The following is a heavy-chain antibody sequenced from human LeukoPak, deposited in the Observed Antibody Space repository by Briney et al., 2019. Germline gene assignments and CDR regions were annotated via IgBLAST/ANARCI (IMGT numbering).Heavy chain of an antibody. V-gene: IGHV3-30*03. J-gene: IGHJ3*02. D-gene: IGHD1-26*01. Sequence: GGSLRLSCAASGFTLSSYGMHWVRQAPGKGLEWVAVISYDGSNKYYADSVKGRFTISRDNSKNTLYLQMNSLRAEDTAVYYCARSYSDAFDIWGQGTMVTVSS. CDR2: ISYDGSNK. CDR1: GFTLSSYG. CDR3: ARSYSDAFDI.